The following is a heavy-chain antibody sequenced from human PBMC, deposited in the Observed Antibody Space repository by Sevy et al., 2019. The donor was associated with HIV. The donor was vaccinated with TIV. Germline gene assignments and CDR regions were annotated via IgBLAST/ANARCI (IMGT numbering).Heavy chain of an antibody. CDR2: IIPIFGTA. D-gene: IGHD3-10*01. V-gene: IGHV1-69*13. J-gene: IGHJ5*02. Sequence: ASVKVSCKASGGTFSSYAISWVRQAPGQGLEWMGGIIPIFGTANYAQKFQGRVTITADESKSTAYMELSSLRSEDTAVYYCARDRGTMVRGVIQSWFDPWGQGTLVTVSS. CDR1: GGTFSSYA. CDR3: ARDRGTMVRGVIQSWFDP.